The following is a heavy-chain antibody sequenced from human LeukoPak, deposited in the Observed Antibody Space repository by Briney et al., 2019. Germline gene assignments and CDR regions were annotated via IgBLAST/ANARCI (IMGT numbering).Heavy chain of an antibody. J-gene: IGHJ4*02. Sequence: PGGSLRLSCAASGFTFSSYTMSWVRQAPGKGLEWVSAISGSDGYTYYAGSVKGRFTISRDNSKNTLYLQMNSLRADDTAIYYCAKESGPGITRAYYFDYWGQGTLVTVSS. CDR2: ISGSDGYT. D-gene: IGHD2-2*01. V-gene: IGHV3-23*01. CDR1: GFTFSSYT. CDR3: AKESGPGITRAYYFDY.